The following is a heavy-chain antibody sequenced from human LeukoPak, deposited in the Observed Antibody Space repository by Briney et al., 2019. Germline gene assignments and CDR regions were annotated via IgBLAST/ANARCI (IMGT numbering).Heavy chain of an antibody. CDR1: GYTLTELS. CDR2: FDPEDGET. D-gene: IGHD3-3*01. V-gene: IGHV1-24*01. Sequence: ASVKVSCKVSGYTLTELSMHWVRQAPGKGLEWMGGFDPEDGETIYAQKFQGRVTMTEDTSTDTAYMELSSLRSEDTAVYYCATDPLGSGYYVHWGQGTLVTVSS. J-gene: IGHJ4*02. CDR3: ATDPLGSGYYVH.